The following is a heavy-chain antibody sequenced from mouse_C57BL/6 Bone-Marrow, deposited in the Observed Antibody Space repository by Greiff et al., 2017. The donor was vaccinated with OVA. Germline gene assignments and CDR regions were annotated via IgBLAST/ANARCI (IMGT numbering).Heavy chain of an antibody. CDR2: ISYDGSN. D-gene: IGHD1-1*02. Sequence: VQLQQSGPGLVKPSQSLSLTCSVTGYSITSGYYWNWIRQFPGNKLEWMGYISYDGSNNYNPSLKNRISITRDTSKNQFFLKLNSVTTEDTATYYCARDRENYRGYFDYWGQGTTLTVSS. CDR1: GYSITSGYY. V-gene: IGHV3-6*01. CDR3: ARDRENYRGYFDY. J-gene: IGHJ2*01.